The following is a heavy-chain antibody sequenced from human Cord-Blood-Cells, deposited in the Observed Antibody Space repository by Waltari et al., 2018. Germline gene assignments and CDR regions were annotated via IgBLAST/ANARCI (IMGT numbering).Heavy chain of an antibody. CDR1: GGSISSSSYY. D-gene: IGHD6-13*01. CDR2: IYYSGST. V-gene: IGHV4-39*01. CDR3: ARPYSSSWYYFDY. Sequence: QLQLQESGPGLVKPSETLSLTCTVSGGSISSSSYYWGWIRQPPGKGLGWIGSIYYSGSTYYNPALKCRVTISVDTSKNQFSLKLSSVTAADTAVYYCARPYSSSWYYFDYWGQGTLVTVSS. J-gene: IGHJ4*02.